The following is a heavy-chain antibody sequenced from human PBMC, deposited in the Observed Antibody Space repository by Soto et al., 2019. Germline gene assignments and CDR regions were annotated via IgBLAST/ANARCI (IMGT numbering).Heavy chain of an antibody. CDR2: INPILTMS. CDR1: GDTFSFYT. J-gene: IGHJ4*02. V-gene: IGHV1-69*02. D-gene: IGHD3-10*01. CDR3: ATSFGSGYRAFDY. Sequence: SVKVSCKASGDTFSFYTINWVRQAPGLGLEWMGRINPILTMSNYAQKFQGRVTITADKSTNTAYMDLSSPRSEDTAMYYCATSFGSGYRAFDYWGQGALVTVSS.